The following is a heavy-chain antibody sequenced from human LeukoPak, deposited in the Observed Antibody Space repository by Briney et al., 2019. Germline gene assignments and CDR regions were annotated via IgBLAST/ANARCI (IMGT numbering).Heavy chain of an antibody. J-gene: IGHJ4*02. CDR2: INPSGGST. CDR1: GYTFTSYY. Sequence: PTASVKVFCKASGYTFTSYYMHWVRQAPGQGLEWMGIINPSGGSTSYAQKFQGRVTMTRDTSTSTVYMELSSLRSEDTAVYYCARAGGLTMIVVVLDYWGQGTLVTFSS. CDR3: ARAGGLTMIVVVLDY. D-gene: IGHD3-22*01. V-gene: IGHV1-46*01.